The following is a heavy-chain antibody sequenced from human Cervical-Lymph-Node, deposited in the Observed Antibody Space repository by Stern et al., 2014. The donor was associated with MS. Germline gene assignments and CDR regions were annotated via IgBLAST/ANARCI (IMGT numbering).Heavy chain of an antibody. D-gene: IGHD3-3*01. Sequence: QLQLQESGPGLLKPSETLSLTCTVSGGSISNSPYYWSWIRQPPGKGLEGIGSVYSSGSDYYTPTLKSLVAISVDTYGNHISLKVRSVPAADTAVYYCARPGKGVGSFDFWGQGILVTVSS. CDR2: VYSSGSD. V-gene: IGHV4-39*02. CDR3: ARPGKGVGSFDF. CDR1: GGSISNSPYY. J-gene: IGHJ5*01.